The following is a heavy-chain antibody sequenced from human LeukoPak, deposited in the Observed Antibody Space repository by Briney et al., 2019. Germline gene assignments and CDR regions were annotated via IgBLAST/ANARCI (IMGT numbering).Heavy chain of an antibody. Sequence: SETLSLTCAVYGGSFSGYYWSWIRQPPGKGLEWIGYIYYSGSTNYNPSLKSRVTISVDTSKNQFSLKLSSVTAVDTAVYYCARGSGSYIDYWGQGTLVTVSS. CDR1: GGSFSGYY. V-gene: IGHV4-59*01. D-gene: IGHD1-26*01. CDR3: ARGSGSYIDY. CDR2: IYYSGST. J-gene: IGHJ4*02.